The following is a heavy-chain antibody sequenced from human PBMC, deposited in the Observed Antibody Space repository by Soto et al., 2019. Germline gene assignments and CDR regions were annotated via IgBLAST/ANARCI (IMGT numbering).Heavy chain of an antibody. CDR2: IKQDGSEK. CDR3: AREGGDSSGYYYGGWDWYFDL. Sequence: EVQLVESGGGLVQPGGSRRLSCAASGFTFSSYWMSWVRQAPGKGLERVANIKQDGSEKYNVDSVKGRFTISRDNAKNSRYLQMNSLRAEDTAVYYCAREGGDSSGYYYGGWDWYFDLWGRGTLVTVSS. D-gene: IGHD3-22*01. V-gene: IGHV3-7*01. CDR1: GFTFSSYW. J-gene: IGHJ2*01.